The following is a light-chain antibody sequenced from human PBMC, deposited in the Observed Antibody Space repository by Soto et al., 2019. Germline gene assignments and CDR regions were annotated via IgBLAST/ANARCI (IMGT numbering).Light chain of an antibody. J-gene: IGKJ5*01. V-gene: IGKV3-11*01. CDR1: QSVSNS. CDR2: DVS. Sequence: VLTQSPGTLSLSPGERVTLSCRASQSVSNSLAWYQQKPGQPPRLLIYDVSNRATGIPARFSGSGSGTDFTLTITSLEPEDFAVYFCHQRYNWPRVTFGQGTQLEIK. CDR3: HQRYNWPRVT.